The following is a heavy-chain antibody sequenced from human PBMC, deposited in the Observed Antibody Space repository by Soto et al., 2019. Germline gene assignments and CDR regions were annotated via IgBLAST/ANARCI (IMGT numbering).Heavy chain of an antibody. Sequence: QVQLVQSGAEVKKPGSSVKVSCKASGGTFSSYAISWVRQAPGQGLEWMGGIIPIFGTANYAQKFQGRVTITADESTSTAYMELSSLRSEDTAVYYCASIGIAVALVYYYYGMDVWGQGTTVTVSS. D-gene: IGHD6-19*01. J-gene: IGHJ6*02. CDR2: IIPIFGTA. CDR1: GGTFSSYA. V-gene: IGHV1-69*01. CDR3: ASIGIAVALVYYYYGMDV.